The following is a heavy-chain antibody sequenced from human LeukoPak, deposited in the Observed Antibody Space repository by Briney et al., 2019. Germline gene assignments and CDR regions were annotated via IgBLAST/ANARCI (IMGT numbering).Heavy chain of an antibody. Sequence: GASLRLSCAASGFTFSSYAMSWVRQAPGKGLEWVSAISGSGGSTYYADSVKGRFTISRDNSKNTLYLQMNSLRAEDTAVYYCTYYYDSSGYLDAFDTWGQGTMVTVSS. D-gene: IGHD3-22*01. J-gene: IGHJ3*02. CDR1: GFTFSSYA. CDR3: TYYYDSSGYLDAFDT. CDR2: ISGSGGST. V-gene: IGHV3-23*01.